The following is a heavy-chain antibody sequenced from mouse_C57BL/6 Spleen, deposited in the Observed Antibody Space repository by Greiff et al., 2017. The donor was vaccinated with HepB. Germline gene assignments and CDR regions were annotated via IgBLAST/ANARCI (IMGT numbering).Heavy chain of an antibody. CDR2: IFPGSGST. Sequence: QVQLKQSGPELVKPGASVKISCKASGYTFTDYYINWVKQRPGQGLEWIGWIFPGSGSTYYNEKFKGKATLTVDKSSSTAYMLLSSLTSEDSAVYYCAREIGLITTEGFAYWGQGTLVTVSA. J-gene: IGHJ3*01. CDR3: AREIGLITTEGFAY. CDR1: GYTFTDYY. V-gene: IGHV1-75*01. D-gene: IGHD1-1*01.